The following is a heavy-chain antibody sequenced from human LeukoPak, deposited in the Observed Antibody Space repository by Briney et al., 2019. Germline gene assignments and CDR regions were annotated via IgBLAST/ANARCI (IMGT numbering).Heavy chain of an antibody. J-gene: IGHJ4*02. CDR3: AKERLGIFGALGY. V-gene: IGHV3-30*18. Sequence: GGSLRLSCAASGFTFSSYGMHWVRQAPGKGLEWVAVISYDGSNKYYADSVKGRFTISRDNSKNTLYLRMNSLRAEDTAVYYCAKERLGIFGALGYWGQGTLVTVSS. CDR2: ISYDGSNK. CDR1: GFTFSSYG. D-gene: IGHD3-3*01.